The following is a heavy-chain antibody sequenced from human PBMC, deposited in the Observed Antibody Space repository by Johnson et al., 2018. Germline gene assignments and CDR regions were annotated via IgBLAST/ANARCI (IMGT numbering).Heavy chain of an antibody. CDR1: GFTFTNAW. J-gene: IGHJ1*01. V-gene: IGHV3-15*07. CDR3: VGASGITYPYFQH. Sequence: VQLVESGGGLVKPGGSLRLSCAASGFTFTNAWMTWVRQAPGKGLEWVGRIASKTDGGTTDYAAPVKGRFTISRDDSRNTLYLQMNSLKTEDTAVYYCVGASGITYPYFQHWGQGTLVTVSS. CDR2: IASKTDGGTT. D-gene: IGHD4/OR15-4a*01.